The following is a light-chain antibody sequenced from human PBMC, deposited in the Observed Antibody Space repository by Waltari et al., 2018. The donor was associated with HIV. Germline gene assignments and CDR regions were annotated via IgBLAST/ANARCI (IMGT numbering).Light chain of an antibody. CDR2: DAS. CDR1: QNVSIY. Sequence: VLTQSPATLSLSPGERVSLSCRASQNVSIYLAWYQQKPGQAPRLLMYDASTRATGIPARFSGSGSGTDFTLTISSLAPDDFAVYYCQQRASWPITFGQGTRLEIK. CDR3: QQRASWPIT. J-gene: IGKJ5*01. V-gene: IGKV3-11*01.